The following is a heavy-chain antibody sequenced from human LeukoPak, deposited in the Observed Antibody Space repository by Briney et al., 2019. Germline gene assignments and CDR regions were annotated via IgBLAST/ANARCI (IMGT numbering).Heavy chain of an antibody. CDR3: AKSRDDYKPVDY. J-gene: IGHJ4*02. Sequence: ASVKVSCKASEYTFTGYYMHWVRQAPGQGLEWMGWINPNSGGTNYAQKFQGRVTMTRDTSITTAYMELRSLRSDDTAVYYCAKSRDDYKPVDYWGQGTLVTVSS. D-gene: IGHD5-24*01. CDR1: EYTFTGYY. V-gene: IGHV1-2*02. CDR2: INPNSGGT.